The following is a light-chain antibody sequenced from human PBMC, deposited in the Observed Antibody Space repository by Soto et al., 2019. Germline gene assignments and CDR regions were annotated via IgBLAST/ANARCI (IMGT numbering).Light chain of an antibody. Sequence: QSALTQPASVSGSPGQSITISCTGSSSDIGRYKYVSWYQHHPGKAPKLIIYEVSNRPSGVSNRFSGSKSGNTASLTISGLQPEDEADYHCSSFASGSTLYVFGSGTKVTVL. V-gene: IGLV2-14*01. CDR2: EVS. J-gene: IGLJ1*01. CDR1: SSDIGRYKY. CDR3: SSFASGSTLYV.